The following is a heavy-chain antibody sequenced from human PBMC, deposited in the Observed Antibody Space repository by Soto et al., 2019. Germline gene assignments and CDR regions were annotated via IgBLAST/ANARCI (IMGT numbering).Heavy chain of an antibody. CDR2: ASSFGTTT. V-gene: IGHV3-11*01. CDR1: GFTFSDYY. D-gene: IGHD4-17*01. Sequence: GASLRLSCVGSGFTFSDYYMSWIRQAPGKGLEWVSYASSFGTTTDYADSVKGRFTISRDNTKNSLYVQMNRLRVDDTAVYYCARNYGDSSAFDIWGEGTMVTVSS. CDR3: ARNYGDSSAFDI. J-gene: IGHJ3*02.